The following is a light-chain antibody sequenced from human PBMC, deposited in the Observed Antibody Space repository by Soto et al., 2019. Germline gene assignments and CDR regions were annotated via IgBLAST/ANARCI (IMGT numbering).Light chain of an antibody. CDR3: QQTYSTPPT. CDR1: QSISGY. CDR2: AAS. J-gene: IGKJ1*01. Sequence: DLQMTQSPSSLSASIGDRVTISCRASQSISGYLNWYQQKPGKAPKLLIYAASNLQSGVPSSFSGSGSGTDFTLTISSLQPEDFATYFCQQTYSTPPTFGQGTKVEV. V-gene: IGKV1-39*01.